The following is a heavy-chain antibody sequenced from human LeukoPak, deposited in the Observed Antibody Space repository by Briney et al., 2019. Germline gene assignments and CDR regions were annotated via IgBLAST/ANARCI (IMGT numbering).Heavy chain of an antibody. CDR1: GFTFVDYV. CDR2: ISWNSGSI. Sequence: GRSLRLSCAASGFTFVDYVMHWVRQAPGKGLEWVSGISWNSGSIGYADSVKGRFTISRDNAKNSLYLQMNSLRAEDTALYYCATEGSYYYGMDVWGQGTTVTVSS. J-gene: IGHJ6*02. CDR3: ATEGSYYYGMDV. V-gene: IGHV3-9*01.